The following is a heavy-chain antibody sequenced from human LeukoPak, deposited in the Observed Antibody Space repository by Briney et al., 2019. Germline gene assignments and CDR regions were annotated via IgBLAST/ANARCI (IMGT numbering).Heavy chain of an antibody. CDR1: GFTFSSYS. CDR2: ISSSSSYI. D-gene: IGHD3-3*01. J-gene: IGHJ4*02. V-gene: IGHV3-21*01. CDR3: ARFTSTVALFDY. Sequence: GGSLRLSCPASGFTFSSYSMNWVRQAPGKGLEWVSSISSSSSYIYYADSVKGRFTISRDNAKNSLYLQMNSLRAEDTAVYYCARFTSTVALFDYWGQGTLVTVSS.